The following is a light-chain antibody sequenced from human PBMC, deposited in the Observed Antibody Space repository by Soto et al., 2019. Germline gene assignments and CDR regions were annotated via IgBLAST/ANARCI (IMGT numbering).Light chain of an antibody. CDR2: AAS. CDR3: QQANSFPSLT. Sequence: DIQMTQSPSSLSASVGDRVTITCRASQDLDRWLAWYRQKPGEAPKVLIFAASSLQSGLPSRFSGGGSGTDFSPTISSLQPEDFATYYCQQANSFPSLTFGGGTKVDIK. V-gene: IGKV1-12*02. CDR1: QDLDRW. J-gene: IGKJ4*01.